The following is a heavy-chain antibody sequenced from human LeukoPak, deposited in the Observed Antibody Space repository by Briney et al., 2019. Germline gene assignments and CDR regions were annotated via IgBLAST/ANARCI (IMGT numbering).Heavy chain of an antibody. D-gene: IGHD1-7*01. CDR2: IRGYNGQT. CDR1: GYTFRGYD. J-gene: IGHJ4*02. Sequence: ASVKVSCKTAGYTFRGYDMTWVRQAPGQGLEWMGWIRGYNGQTNYAQKFQGRVTLTTDTSTNTAYMELRSLGSDDTAVYFCARQPSGTTYFDYWGQGTLVTVSS. CDR3: ARQPSGTTYFDY. V-gene: IGHV1-18*01.